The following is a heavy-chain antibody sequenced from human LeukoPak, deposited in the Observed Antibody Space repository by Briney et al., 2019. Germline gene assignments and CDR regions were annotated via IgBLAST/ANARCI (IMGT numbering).Heavy chain of an antibody. D-gene: IGHD3-22*01. CDR2: ISSDGSDK. J-gene: IGHJ4*02. Sequence: GGSLRLSCAASGFTFSSYAMHWVRQAPGKGLEWVAVISSDGSDKYYADSVKGRFTISRDNSKNTLYLQMSSLRAEDTAVYYCARRPYYYDSLDYWGQGTLVTVSS. CDR3: ARRPYYYDSLDY. V-gene: IGHV3-30*04. CDR1: GFTFSSYA.